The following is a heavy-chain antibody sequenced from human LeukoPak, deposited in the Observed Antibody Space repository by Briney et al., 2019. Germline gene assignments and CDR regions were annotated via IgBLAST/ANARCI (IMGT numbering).Heavy chain of an antibody. CDR2: INPSGGST. CDR1: GYTFTSYY. V-gene: IGHV1-46*01. Sequence: ASVKVSCKASGYTFTSYYMHWVRQAPGQGLEWMGIINPSGGSTSYAQKFQGRVTMTRDTSISTAYMELSRLRSDDTAVYYCARMNRIVVADYWGQGTLVTVSS. CDR3: ARMNRIVVADY. D-gene: IGHD2-2*01. J-gene: IGHJ4*02.